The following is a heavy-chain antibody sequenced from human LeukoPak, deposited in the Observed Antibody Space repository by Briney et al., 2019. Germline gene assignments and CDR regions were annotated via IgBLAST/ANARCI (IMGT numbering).Heavy chain of an antibody. CDR1: GFTFSSYW. Sequence: GGSLRLSCAASGFTFSSYWMSWVRQAPGKGLQWVAVIAFDGTNTHYADSVKGRFTISRDNSKNTLYLQMNSLRPEDTAIYFCARARGALSYWGQGTLITVSS. CDR3: ARARGALSY. D-gene: IGHD1-26*01. J-gene: IGHJ4*02. CDR2: IAFDGTNT. V-gene: IGHV3-30*14.